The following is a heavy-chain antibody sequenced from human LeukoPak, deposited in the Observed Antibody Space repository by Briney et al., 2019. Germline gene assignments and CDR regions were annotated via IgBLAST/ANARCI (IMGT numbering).Heavy chain of an antibody. D-gene: IGHD3-10*01. CDR3: ARHGAYYGSGYGMDV. J-gene: IGHJ6*02. CDR1: GGSISSYY. V-gene: IGHV4-59*08. CDR2: IYYSGST. Sequence: SETLSLTCTVSGGSISSYYWSWIRPHPGKGLEWIGYIYYSGSTNYNPSLKSRVTISVDTSKNQFSLKLSSVTAADTAVYYCARHGAYYGSGYGMDVWGQGTTVTVSS.